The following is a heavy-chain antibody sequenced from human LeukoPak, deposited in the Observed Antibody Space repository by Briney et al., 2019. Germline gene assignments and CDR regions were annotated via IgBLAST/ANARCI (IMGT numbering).Heavy chain of an antibody. Sequence: KTSETLSLTCTVSGGSISSNNYYWGWVRQPPGKGLEWIGNVFYSGGSHYNPSLKSRVTISIDSSKKQFSLKLSSVTAADTAVYYCARGRGDGYNSSEKGRRFLYWGQGTLVTVSS. D-gene: IGHD5-24*01. CDR3: ARGRGDGYNSSEKGRRFLY. CDR1: GGSISSNNYY. V-gene: IGHV4-39*01. CDR2: VFYSGGS. J-gene: IGHJ4*02.